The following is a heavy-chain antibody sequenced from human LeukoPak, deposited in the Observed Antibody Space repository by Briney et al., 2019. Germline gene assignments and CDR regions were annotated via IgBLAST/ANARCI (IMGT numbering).Heavy chain of an antibody. Sequence: LSLTCTVSGGSISSGGYYLSWIRQHPGKGLEWIGYIYYSGSTYYNPSLKSRVTISVDTSKNQFSLKLSSVTAADTAVYYCATGEYQLLFRYYYYYMDVWGKGTTVTVSS. CDR2: IYYSGST. D-gene: IGHD2-2*01. CDR1: GGSISSGGYY. V-gene: IGHV4-31*03. J-gene: IGHJ6*03. CDR3: ATGEYQLLFRYYYYYMDV.